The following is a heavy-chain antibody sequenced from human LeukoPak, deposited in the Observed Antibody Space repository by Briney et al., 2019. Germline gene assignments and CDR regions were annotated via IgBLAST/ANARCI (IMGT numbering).Heavy chain of an antibody. Sequence: TGGSLRLFLAASGFTLSSYAKSWVRQAPGKGLEWVSAISGSGGSTYYADSVKGRFTISRDNAKNSLYLQMNSLRAEDTAVYYCARTVYQLLRNPLYFDYWGQGTLVTVSS. J-gene: IGHJ4*02. CDR1: GFTLSSYA. CDR2: ISGSGGST. D-gene: IGHD2-2*01. CDR3: ARTVYQLLRNPLYFDY. V-gene: IGHV3-23*01.